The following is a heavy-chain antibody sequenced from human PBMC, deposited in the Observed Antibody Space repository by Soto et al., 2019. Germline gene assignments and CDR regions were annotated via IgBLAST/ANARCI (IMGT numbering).Heavy chain of an antibody. CDR1: GFSLSTSGVG. CDR3: AHLPWKQLWPRAPVVY. V-gene: IGHV2-5*02. J-gene: IGHJ4*02. Sequence: SGPTLVNPTQTLTLTCTFSGFSLSTSGVGVGWIRQPPGKALEWLGIIYWDDDKRYSPSLKSRVTITKDTFKNQLVLTMTNMEPVDTATYYCAHLPWKQLWPRAPVVYWGQGTPVTVSS. CDR2: IYWDDDK. D-gene: IGHD5-18*01.